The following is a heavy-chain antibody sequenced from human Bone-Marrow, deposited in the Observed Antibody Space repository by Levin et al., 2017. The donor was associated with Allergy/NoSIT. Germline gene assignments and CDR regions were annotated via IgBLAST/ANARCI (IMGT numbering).Heavy chain of an antibody. CDR1: GFTFGDYA. CDR3: TRAAPYYDFLSGYDY. V-gene: IGHV3-49*04. Sequence: GGSLRLSCTASGFTFGDYAMTWVRQAPGKGLEGVGFIRSKALGGTAEYAASVKGRFTISRDDSGRIAYLHMNSLKTEDTGVYYCTRAAPYYDFLSGYDYWGQGTLVAVSS. CDR2: IRSKALGGTA. J-gene: IGHJ4*02. D-gene: IGHD3-3*01.